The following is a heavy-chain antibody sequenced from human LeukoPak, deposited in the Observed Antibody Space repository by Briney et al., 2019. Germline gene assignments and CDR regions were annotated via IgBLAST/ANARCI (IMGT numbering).Heavy chain of an antibody. CDR3: ARDHPHYYDSSGYTFDY. J-gene: IGHJ4*02. CDR2: IDTSGST. D-gene: IGHD3-22*01. CDR1: GGSISSYY. Sequence: SETLSLTCTVSGGSISSYYWSWLRQPAGKGLEWIGRIDTSGSTNYNPSLKSRVTMSVDTSKNQFSLKLSSVTAADTAVYYCARDHPHYYDSSGYTFDYWGQGTLVTVSS. V-gene: IGHV4-4*07.